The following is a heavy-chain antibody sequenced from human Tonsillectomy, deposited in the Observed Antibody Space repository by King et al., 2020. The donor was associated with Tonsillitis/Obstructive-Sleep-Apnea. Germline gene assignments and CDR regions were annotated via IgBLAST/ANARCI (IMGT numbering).Heavy chain of an antibody. CDR3: ARGDCSSSSCHDYYSYGMDV. Sequence: QLQESGPGLVKPSQTLSLTCTVSGGSISSGGYYWSWIRQHPGKGLEWIGYIYYSGSTDYNPSLRSRVSISVDTSKNQFSLKLSSVTAADTAVYHCARGDCSSSSCHDYYSYGMDVWGQGTTVTVSS. J-gene: IGHJ6*02. D-gene: IGHD2-2*01. CDR2: IYYSGST. CDR1: GGSISSGGYY. V-gene: IGHV4-31*03.